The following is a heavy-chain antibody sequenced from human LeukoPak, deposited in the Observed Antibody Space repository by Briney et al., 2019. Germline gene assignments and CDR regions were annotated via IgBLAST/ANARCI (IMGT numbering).Heavy chain of an antibody. J-gene: IGHJ3*02. V-gene: IGHV3-23*01. CDR1: GFTFSSHS. D-gene: IGHD3-10*01. CDR2: ISGSGGRT. Sequence: GGSLRLSCAASGFTFSSHSISWVRQAPGKGLEWVSAISGSGGRTYYADSVKGRFTISRDNSKNSLYLQMNSLKTSDTAMYFCAKFPTHWFGELIRGDAFDNWGQGTMVTVSS. CDR3: AKFPTHWFGELIRGDAFDN.